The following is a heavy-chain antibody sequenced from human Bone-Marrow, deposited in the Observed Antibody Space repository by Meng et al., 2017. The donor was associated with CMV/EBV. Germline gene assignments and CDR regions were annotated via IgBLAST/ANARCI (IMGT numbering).Heavy chain of an antibody. V-gene: IGHV3-30*14. CDR1: GFTFISYA. CDR2: ISYDGSNK. D-gene: IGHD2-2*01. CDR3: ATQVKVPAAPWY. J-gene: IGHJ4*02. Sequence: GESLKISCAASGFTFISYAIHWVRQAPGKGLEWVAVISYDGSNKYYAESVKGRFTISRDNSKNTLYLQMNSLRAEDTAVYYCATQVKVPAAPWYWGQGTLVTVSS.